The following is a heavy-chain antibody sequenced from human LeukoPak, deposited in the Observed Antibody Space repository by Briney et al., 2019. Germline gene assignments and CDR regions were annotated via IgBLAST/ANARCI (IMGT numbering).Heavy chain of an antibody. D-gene: IGHD4-11*01. CDR2: INNDGSST. Sequence: GGSLRLSCAASGFIVSSNYMSWVRQAPGKGLVWVSRINNDGSSTPYADSVKGRFTISRDNAKNTLYLQMNSLRAEDTAVYYCARSNHGCHDYWGQGTLVTVSS. CDR3: ARSNHGCHDY. J-gene: IGHJ4*02. CDR1: GFIVSSNY. V-gene: IGHV3-74*01.